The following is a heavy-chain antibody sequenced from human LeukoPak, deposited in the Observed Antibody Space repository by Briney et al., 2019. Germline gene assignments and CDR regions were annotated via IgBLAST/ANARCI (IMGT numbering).Heavy chain of an antibody. CDR3: ARDLGDGYNF. J-gene: IGHJ4*02. D-gene: IGHD5-24*01. CDR1: GFTFSSYE. Sequence: GGSLRLSCAASGFTFSSYEMNWVRQAPGKGLEWVSYISSSGSTIYYADSVKGRFTISRDNAKDSLYLQMNSLRAEDTAVYYCARDLGDGYNFWGQGTLVTVSS. CDR2: ISSSGSTI. V-gene: IGHV3-48*03.